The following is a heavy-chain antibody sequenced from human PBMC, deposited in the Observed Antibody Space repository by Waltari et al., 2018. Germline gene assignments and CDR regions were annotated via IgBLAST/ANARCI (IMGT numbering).Heavy chain of an antibody. CDR1: GGSISSYY. CDR2: IYDSGST. D-gene: IGHD2-15*01. V-gene: IGHV4-59*08. J-gene: IGHJ4*02. CDR3: ARGPPTVVAATFYFDY. Sequence: QVQLQESGPGLVKPSETLSLTCTVSGGSISSYYWSWIRQPPGKGLEWIGYIYDSGSTNYNPSRRSRVTISVDKSKNQFSLKLRSVTAADTAVYFCARGPPTVVAATFYFDYWGQGTLVTVSS.